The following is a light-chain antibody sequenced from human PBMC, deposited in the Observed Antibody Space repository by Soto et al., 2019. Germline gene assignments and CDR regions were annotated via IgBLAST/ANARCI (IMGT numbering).Light chain of an antibody. V-gene: IGKV3-15*01. CDR2: DAS. J-gene: IGKJ4*01. CDR3: QQCRNWPLT. CDR1: QNVYNN. Sequence: ELVMTQSPATLSVSPEEGATLSCKASQNVYNNLAWYQQRPGQPPRLLIYDASTRATGISARFSGSGYGTEFTLTISSLQSEDFAVYFCQQCRNWPLTFGGGTKVDIK.